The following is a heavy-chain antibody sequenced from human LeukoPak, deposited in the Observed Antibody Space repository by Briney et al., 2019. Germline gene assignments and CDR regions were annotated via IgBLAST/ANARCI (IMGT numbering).Heavy chain of an antibody. Sequence: SETLSLTCAVYGGSFSGYCWSWIRQPPGKGLEWIGEINHSGSTNYNPSLKSRVTISVDTSKNQFSLKLSSVTAADTAVYYCASIAAAGTLDYWGQGTLVTVSS. D-gene: IGHD6-13*01. V-gene: IGHV4-34*01. J-gene: IGHJ4*02. CDR2: INHSGST. CDR3: ASIAAAGTLDY. CDR1: GGSFSGYC.